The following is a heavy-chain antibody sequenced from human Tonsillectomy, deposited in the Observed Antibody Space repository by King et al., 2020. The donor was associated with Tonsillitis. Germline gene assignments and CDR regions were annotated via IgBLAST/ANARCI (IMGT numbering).Heavy chain of an antibody. CDR2: ISYDGSNK. CDR1: GFIFSSYA. CDR3: ARDQGGLITYYFDY. D-gene: IGHD5-12*01. Sequence: VQLVESGGGVVQPGRSLRLSCAASGFIFSSYAMHWVRQAPGKGLEWVAVISYDGSNKYYADSVKGRFTISRDNSKNTLYLQMNGLRVEDTAVYYCARDQGGLITYYFDYWGQGTLVTVSS. V-gene: IGHV3-30*01. J-gene: IGHJ4*02.